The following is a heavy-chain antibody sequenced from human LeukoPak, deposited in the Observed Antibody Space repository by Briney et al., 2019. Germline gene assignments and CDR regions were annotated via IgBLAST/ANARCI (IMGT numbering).Heavy chain of an antibody. CDR3: ARGSGQIFDS. CDR2: INPNSGGI. CDR1: GYTFTGYY. Sequence: ASVKVSCKASGYTFTGYYVHWVRQAPGQGLEWMGWINPNSGGINYAQKFQGRVTMTGETSVSTVYMELSRLTSDDTAVYYCARGSGQIFDSWGQGTLVTVSS. V-gene: IGHV1-2*02. D-gene: IGHD3-10*01. J-gene: IGHJ4*02.